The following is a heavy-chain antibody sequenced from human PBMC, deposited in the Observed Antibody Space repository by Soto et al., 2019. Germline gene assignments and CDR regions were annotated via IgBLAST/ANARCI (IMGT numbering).Heavy chain of an antibody. V-gene: IGHV3-23*05. J-gene: IGHJ4*02. CDR3: AKDTYSRSWYF. Sequence: EVQLLESGGDLVQPGGSLRLSCAASGLTFTNYLMTWVRQAPGKGLEWVSCIDKSVCDTYYADSVKGRFTISRDNSKNTLYLQMNGLRAADTALCYCAKDTYSRSWYFWGQGPLVTLSS. CDR2: IDKSVCDT. CDR1: GLTFTNYL. D-gene: IGHD2-2*01.